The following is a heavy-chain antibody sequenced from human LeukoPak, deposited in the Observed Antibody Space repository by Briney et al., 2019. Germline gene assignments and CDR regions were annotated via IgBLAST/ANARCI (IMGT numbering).Heavy chain of an antibody. CDR2: IKEDGSEK. CDR3: ASAYV. D-gene: IGHD3-16*01. Sequence: PGGSLRLSCAASGFTFSTYWMSWVRQAPGKGREWVASIKEDGSEKNFEASVKGRFTISTDNAKNSLYLQMTSLRAEDTAVYYCASAYVWGKGTTVTVSS. CDR1: GFTFSTYW. V-gene: IGHV3-7*01. J-gene: IGHJ6*04.